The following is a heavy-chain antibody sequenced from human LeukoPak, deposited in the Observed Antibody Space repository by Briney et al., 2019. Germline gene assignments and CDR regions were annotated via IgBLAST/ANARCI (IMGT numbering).Heavy chain of an antibody. V-gene: IGHV4-34*01. CDR3: ARDLGGHGDV. CDR2: INHSGST. Sequence: SETLSLTCAVYGGSFSGYYWSWIRQPPGKGLEWIGEINHSGSTNYNPSLKSRVTISVDTSKNQFSLKLSSVTAADTAVYYCARDLGGHGDVWGKGTTVTVSS. CDR1: GGSFSGYY. J-gene: IGHJ6*04.